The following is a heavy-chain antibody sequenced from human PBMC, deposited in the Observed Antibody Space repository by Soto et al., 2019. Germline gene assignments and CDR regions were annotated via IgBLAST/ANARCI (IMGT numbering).Heavy chain of an antibody. V-gene: IGHV1-46*01. CDR3: ARDRADYYGSGSINWFDH. CDR2: INPSGGST. D-gene: IGHD3-10*01. Sequence: ASVKVSCKASGYTCTSYYMHWVRQAPGQGLEWMGIINPSGGSTSYAQKFQGRVTMTRDTSTSTVYMELSSLRSEDTAVYYCARDRADYYGSGSINWFDHWGQGTLVTVSS. J-gene: IGHJ5*02. CDR1: GYTCTSYY.